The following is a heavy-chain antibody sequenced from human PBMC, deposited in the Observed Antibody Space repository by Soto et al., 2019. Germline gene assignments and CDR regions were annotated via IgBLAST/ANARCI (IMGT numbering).Heavy chain of an antibody. D-gene: IGHD5-12*01. J-gene: IGHJ4*02. Sequence: VQLLESGGGLEQPGGSLRLSCVASGFNFDSYVMGWVRQAPGRGLEWVSAISSRGDRIYYADSVQGRFIVSRDNSENTLHLQMSSLGAEDTAVYYCAKAPHASDYAGRGFDFWGQGTLVTVSS. CDR3: AKAPHASDYAGRGFDF. CDR1: GFNFDSYV. V-gene: IGHV3-23*01. CDR2: ISSRGDRI.